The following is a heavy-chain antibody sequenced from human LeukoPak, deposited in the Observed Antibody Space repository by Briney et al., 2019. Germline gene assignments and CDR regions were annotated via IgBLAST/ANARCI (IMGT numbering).Heavy chain of an antibody. J-gene: IGHJ4*02. D-gene: IGHD3-22*01. CDR2: ISSSSSTI. CDR1: GFTFSSYS. CDR3: ARDRAGGAYYYDSSGYSY. V-gene: IGHV3-48*01. Sequence: PGGSLRLSCAASGFTFSSYSMNWVRQAPEKGLEWIAYISSSSSTIYYADSVEGRFTISRDNAKDSLYLQMHSLRAEDTAVYYCARDRAGGAYYYDSSGYSYWGQGTLVTVSS.